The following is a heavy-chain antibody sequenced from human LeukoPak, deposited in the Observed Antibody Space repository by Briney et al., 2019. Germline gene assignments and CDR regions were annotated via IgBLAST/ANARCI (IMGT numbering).Heavy chain of an antibody. CDR2: ISAYNGNT. Sequence: ASVKVSCKASGYTFTRYGISWVRQAPGQGLEWMGWISAYNGNTKYAQKLQGRVTMTTDTSTSTAYMELRSLRSDDTAVYYCARQSVVAATRSDDAFDIWGQGTMVTVSS. J-gene: IGHJ3*02. CDR3: ARQSVVAATRSDDAFDI. V-gene: IGHV1-18*01. CDR1: GYTFTRYG. D-gene: IGHD2-15*01.